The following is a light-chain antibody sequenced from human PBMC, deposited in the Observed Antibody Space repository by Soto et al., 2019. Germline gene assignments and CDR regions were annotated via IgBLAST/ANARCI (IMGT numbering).Light chain of an antibody. Sequence: QSALTQPASVSGSPGQSITISCTGTSSDVGSYILVSWYQQHPGKAPKVIIYAGNKRPSGISNRFSGSTSGNTASLTISGLQAEDEAAYYCCSYARRPLFGGWTKLTVL. CDR3: CSYARRPL. J-gene: IGLJ2*01. CDR1: SSDVGSYIL. V-gene: IGLV2-23*01. CDR2: AGN.